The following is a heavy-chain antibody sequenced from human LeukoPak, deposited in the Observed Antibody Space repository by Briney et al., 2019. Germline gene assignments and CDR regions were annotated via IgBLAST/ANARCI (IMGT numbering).Heavy chain of an antibody. CDR1: GYTFTGYY. V-gene: IGHV1-2*02. CDR2: INPNSGGT. CDR3: ARVGSPWGYYDSSGYFDY. J-gene: IGHJ4*02. Sequence: GASVKVSFKASGYTFTGYYMHWVRQAPGQGLEWMGWINPNSGGTNYAQKFQGRVTMTRDTSISTAYMELSRLRSDDTAVYYCARVGSPWGYYDSSGYFDYWGQGTLVTVSS. D-gene: IGHD3-22*01.